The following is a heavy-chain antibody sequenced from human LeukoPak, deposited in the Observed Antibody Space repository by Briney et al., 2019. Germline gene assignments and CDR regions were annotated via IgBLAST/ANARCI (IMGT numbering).Heavy chain of an antibody. V-gene: IGHV4-59*01. CDR1: GGSISSYY. CDR2: VYYSGST. CDR3: AREGYYYDSSGYSDAFDI. Sequence: PSETLSLTCTVSGGSISSYYRSWIRQPPGKGLEWIGYVYYSGSTNYNPSLKSRLTISVDTSKNQFSLKLGSVPAADTAVYYYAREGYYYDSSGYSDAFDIWGQGTMVTVSS. D-gene: IGHD3-22*01. J-gene: IGHJ3*02.